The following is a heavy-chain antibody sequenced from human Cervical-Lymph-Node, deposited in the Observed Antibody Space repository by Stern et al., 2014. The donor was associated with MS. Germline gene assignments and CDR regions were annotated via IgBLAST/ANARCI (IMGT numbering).Heavy chain of an antibody. CDR2: IYHSGST. CDR3: AREGYSSSYDAFDI. J-gene: IGHJ3*02. CDR1: GGSISSSNW. Sequence: QLQLQESGPGLVKPSGTLSLTCAVSGGSISSSNWWSWVRQPPGKGLEWXGEIYHSGSTNYNPSLKSRVTISVDKSKTQFSLKLSSVTAADTAVYYCAREGYSSSYDAFDIWGQGTMVTVSS. V-gene: IGHV4-4*02. D-gene: IGHD6-6*01.